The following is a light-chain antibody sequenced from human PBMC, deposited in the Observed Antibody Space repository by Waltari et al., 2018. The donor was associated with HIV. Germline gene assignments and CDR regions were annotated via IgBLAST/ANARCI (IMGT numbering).Light chain of an antibody. CDR3: QQYDNLPYT. CDR1: QDITNY. CDR2: DAS. Sequence: DMQMTQSPSSLSASVGDRVTITCQASQDITNYLNWYQQKPGQAPKLLIYDASNLDTGVPARFSGSGSGTDFTFTISSLQPEDIAAYYCQQYDNLPYTFGQGTKLEIK. V-gene: IGKV1-33*01. J-gene: IGKJ2*01.